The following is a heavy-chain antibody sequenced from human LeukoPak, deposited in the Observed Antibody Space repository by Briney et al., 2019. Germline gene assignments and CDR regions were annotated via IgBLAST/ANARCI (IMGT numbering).Heavy chain of an antibody. CDR1: GYIFTNYG. CDR3: ARRGIAARLPDY. V-gene: IGHV1-69*13. D-gene: IGHD6-6*01. Sequence: SVKVSCKASGYIFTNYGISWVRQAPGQGLEWMGGIIPIFGTANYAQKFQGRVTITADESTSTAYMELSSLRSEDTAVYYCARRGIAARLPDYWGQGTLVTVSS. J-gene: IGHJ4*02. CDR2: IIPIFGTA.